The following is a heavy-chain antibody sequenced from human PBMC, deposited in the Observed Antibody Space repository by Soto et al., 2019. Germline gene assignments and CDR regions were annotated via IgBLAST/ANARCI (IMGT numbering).Heavy chain of an antibody. CDR2: IYYSGST. J-gene: IGHJ3*02. CDR1: GGSISSGGYY. Sequence: LSLTCTVSGGSISSGGYYWSWIRQHPGKGLEWIGYIYYSGSTYYNPSLKSRVTISVDTSKNQFSLKLSSVTAADTAVYYCAREFSSSLNDAFDIWGQGTMVTVSS. CDR3: AREFSSSLNDAFDI. D-gene: IGHD6-13*01. V-gene: IGHV4-31*03.